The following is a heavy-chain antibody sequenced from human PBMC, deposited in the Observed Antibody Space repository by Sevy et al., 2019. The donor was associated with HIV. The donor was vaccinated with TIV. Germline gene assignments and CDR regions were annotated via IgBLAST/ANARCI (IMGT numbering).Heavy chain of an antibody. CDR2: IYYSGST. CDR1: GGSISSGGYY. J-gene: IGHJ5*02. Sequence: SETLSLTCTVSGGSISSGGYYWSWIRQHPGKGLEWIGYIYYSGSTYYNPSLKSRVTISVDTSKNQFSLKLSSVTAAEPAVYYCARGGDVYCGGDCYSGWFDPWGQGTLVTVSS. D-gene: IGHD2-21*02. V-gene: IGHV4-31*03. CDR3: ARGGDVYCGGDCYSGWFDP.